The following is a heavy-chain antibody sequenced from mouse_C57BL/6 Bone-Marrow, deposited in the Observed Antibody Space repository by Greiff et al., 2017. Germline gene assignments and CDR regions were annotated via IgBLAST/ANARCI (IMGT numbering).Heavy chain of an antibody. Sequence: EVQVVESGGDLVKPGGSLKLSCAASGFTFSSYGMSWVRQTPDKRLEWVATISSGGSYTYYPDSVKVRFTISRDNAKNTLYLQMSSLKSEDTAMYCCARHWDFDYWGQGTTLTVSS. J-gene: IGHJ2*01. D-gene: IGHD4-1*01. CDR1: GFTFSSYG. CDR2: ISSGGSYT. V-gene: IGHV5-6*01. CDR3: ARHWDFDY.